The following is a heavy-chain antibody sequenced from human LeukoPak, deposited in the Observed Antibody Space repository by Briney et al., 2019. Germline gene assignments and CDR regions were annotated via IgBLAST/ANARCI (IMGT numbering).Heavy chain of an antibody. J-gene: IGHJ6*04. Sequence: SVKVSRKASGGTFSSYAISWVRQAPGQGLEWMGGIIPIFGTANYAQKFQGRVTITADESTSTAYMELSSLRSEDTAVYYCASIYDYVWGSYRDYGMDVWGKGTTVTVSS. V-gene: IGHV1-69*01. CDR1: GGTFSSYA. D-gene: IGHD3-16*02. CDR3: ASIYDYVWGSYRDYGMDV. CDR2: IIPIFGTA.